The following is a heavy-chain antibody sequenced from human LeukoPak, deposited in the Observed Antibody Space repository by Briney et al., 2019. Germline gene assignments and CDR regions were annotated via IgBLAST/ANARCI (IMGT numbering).Heavy chain of an antibody. D-gene: IGHD2-15*01. CDR1: GFTFSSYW. Sequence: PGGSLRLSCAASGFTFSSYWMHWVRQAPGKGLVWVSRINSDETSTSYADSVKGRFTISRDNAKKTLYLQMNSLRAEDTAVYYCARSRYGVVALFDYWGRGTLVTVSS. CDR3: ARSRYGVVALFDY. CDR2: INSDETST. V-gene: IGHV3-74*01. J-gene: IGHJ4*02.